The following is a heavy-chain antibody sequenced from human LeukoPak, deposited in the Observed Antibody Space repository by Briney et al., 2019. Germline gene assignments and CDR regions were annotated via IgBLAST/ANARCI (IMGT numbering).Heavy chain of an antibody. J-gene: IGHJ4*02. CDR1: GFPFGSYS. CDR2: ISSGSDYI. CDR3: ARDEYSSTSY. Sequence: GGSLRLSCAASGFPFGSYSMIWVRQAPGKGLEWVSSISSGSDYIYYAASVKGRFTVSRDNAKNSLYLHMYSLRAEDTALYYCARDEYSSTSYWGQGTLVTVSS. V-gene: IGHV3-21*01. D-gene: IGHD6-13*01.